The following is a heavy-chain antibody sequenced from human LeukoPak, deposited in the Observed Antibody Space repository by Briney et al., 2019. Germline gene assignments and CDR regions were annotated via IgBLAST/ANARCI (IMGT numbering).Heavy chain of an antibody. V-gene: IGHV4-4*02. CDR2: VSLSGLT. J-gene: IGHJ4*02. CDR3: ARHSARYGLEPDFDY. CDR1: GGSITSTNW. D-gene: IGHD1-26*01. Sequence: PSGTLSLTCGVSGGSITSTNWWSWVRQPPEQGLEWIGEVSLSGLTNYNPSLSSRVIMALDTSKNHLSLHLTSVTAADTAVYYCARHSARYGLEPDFDYWGRGTLVTVSS.